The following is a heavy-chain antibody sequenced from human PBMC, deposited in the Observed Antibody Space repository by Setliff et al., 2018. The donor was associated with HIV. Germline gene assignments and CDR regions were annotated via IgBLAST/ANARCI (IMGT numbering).Heavy chain of an antibody. Sequence: SVKVSCKASGGTFSTYVITWVRQAPGQGLEWMGGIIAMFGTANYAQKFQDRVTITADESTSTAYMELSRLRSADTAVYYCARSLRYCSADGCFSGWVYDAFDIWGQGTMVTVSS. V-gene: IGHV1-69*13. D-gene: IGHD2-15*01. CDR1: GGTFSTYV. CDR3: ARSLRYCSADGCFSGWVYDAFDI. J-gene: IGHJ3*02. CDR2: IIAMFGTA.